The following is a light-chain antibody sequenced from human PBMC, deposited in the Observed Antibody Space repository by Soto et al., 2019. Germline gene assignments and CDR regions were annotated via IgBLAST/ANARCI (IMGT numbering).Light chain of an antibody. CDR2: SNN. V-gene: IGLV1-44*01. J-gene: IGLJ2*01. CDR1: SSNIGSNT. Sequence: QSVLTLPPSASGTAGQRVTISCSGSSSNIGSNTVNWYQQLPGTAPKLLIYSNNQRPSGVPDRFSGSKSGTSASLAISGLQSEGEADYYCAAWDDSLNDPVFGGGTKLTVL. CDR3: AAWDDSLNDPV.